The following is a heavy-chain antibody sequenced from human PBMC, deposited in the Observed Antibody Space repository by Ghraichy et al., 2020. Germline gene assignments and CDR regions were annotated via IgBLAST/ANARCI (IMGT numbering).Heavy chain of an antibody. J-gene: IGHJ4*02. V-gene: IGHV5-51*01. Sequence: ESLNISCKGSGYSFTSYWIGWVRQMPGKGLEWMGIIYPGDSDTRYSPSFQGQVTISADKSISTAYLQWSSLKASDTAMYYCARMVRLGYCSGGSCHFDYWGQGTLVTVSS. CDR3: ARMVRLGYCSGGSCHFDY. D-gene: IGHD2-15*01. CDR2: IYPGDSDT. CDR1: GYSFTSYW.